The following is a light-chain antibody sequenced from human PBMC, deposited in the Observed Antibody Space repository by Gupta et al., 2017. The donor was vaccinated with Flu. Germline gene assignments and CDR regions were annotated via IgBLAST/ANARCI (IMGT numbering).Light chain of an antibody. Sequence: QAVVTQPPSASRTPGQRVTISCSGSNSNIGSNSVHWYQQLPGGAPRVLIYGANRRNSGVPARFSASKSGTSASLAIRGLRSEDEGEYYCEVWGDSLSALVFGGGTRVTVL. V-gene: IGLV1-47*01. CDR3: EVWGDSLSALV. CDR2: GAN. CDR1: NSNIGSNS. J-gene: IGLJ3*02.